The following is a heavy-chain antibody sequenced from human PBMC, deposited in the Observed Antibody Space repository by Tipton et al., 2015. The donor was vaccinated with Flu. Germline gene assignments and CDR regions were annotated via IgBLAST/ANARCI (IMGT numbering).Heavy chain of an antibody. CDR1: GYSISSCYY. Sequence: TLSLTCTVSGYSISSCYYWGWIRQPPGKGLEWIGTIYHSGSTYYNPPLKSPVTISVDTSKNQFSLKLSSVTAADTAVYYCARVASGSYSFYYYGMDVWGQGTTVTVSS. D-gene: IGHD3-10*01. V-gene: IGHV4-38-2*02. CDR2: IYHSGST. J-gene: IGHJ6*02. CDR3: ARVASGSYSFYYYGMDV.